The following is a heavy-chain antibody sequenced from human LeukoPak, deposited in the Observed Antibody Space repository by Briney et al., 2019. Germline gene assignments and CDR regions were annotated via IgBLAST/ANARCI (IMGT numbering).Heavy chain of an antibody. CDR1: GFTFSSYA. CDR2: ISGSGGST. J-gene: IGHJ4*02. CDR3: ARSYYYDSSHTVDY. V-gene: IGHV3-23*01. D-gene: IGHD3-22*01. Sequence: GGSLRLSCAASGFTFSSYAMSWVRQAPGKGLEWVSAISGSGGSTYYADSVKGRFTISRDNAKNSLYLQMNSLRAEDTAVYYCARSYYYDSSHTVDYWGQGTLVTVSS.